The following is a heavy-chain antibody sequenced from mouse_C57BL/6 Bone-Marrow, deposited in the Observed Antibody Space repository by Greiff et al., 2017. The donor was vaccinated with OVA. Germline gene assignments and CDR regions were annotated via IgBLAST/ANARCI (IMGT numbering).Heavy chain of an antibody. D-gene: IGHD2-1*01. J-gene: IGHJ2*01. CDR3: AGNYYFDY. CDR2: ISSGGSYT. CDR1: GFTFSSYG. Sequence: EVKLVESGGDLVKPGGSLKLSCAASGFTFSSYGMSWVRQTPDKRLEWVATISSGGSYTYYPDSVKGRFTISRDNAKNTLYLQMSSLKSEDTAMYYCAGNYYFDYWGQGTTLTVSS. V-gene: IGHV5-6*01.